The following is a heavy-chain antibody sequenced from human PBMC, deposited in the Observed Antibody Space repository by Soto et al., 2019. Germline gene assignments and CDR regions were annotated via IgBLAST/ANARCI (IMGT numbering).Heavy chain of an antibody. CDR1: GFTFSSYG. Sequence: SGGSLRLSCAASGFTFSSYGMHWVRQAPGKGLEWVAVISYDGSNKYYADSVKGRFTISRDNSKNTLYLQMNSLRAEDTAVYYCAKDFGTTTVPYYYYGMDVWGQGTTVTVSS. CDR2: ISYDGSNK. D-gene: IGHD4-4*01. CDR3: AKDFGTTTVPYYYYGMDV. V-gene: IGHV3-30*18. J-gene: IGHJ6*02.